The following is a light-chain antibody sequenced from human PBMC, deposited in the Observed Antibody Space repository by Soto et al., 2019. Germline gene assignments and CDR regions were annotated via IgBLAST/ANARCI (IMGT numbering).Light chain of an antibody. J-gene: IGKJ2*01. CDR1: QSVTSSY. CDR2: NTS. CDR3: QQYGYSPYT. Sequence: EIVLTQSPGTLSLSPGERATLSCRASQSVTSSYLAWYQQKPGQAPRLLIYNTSSRATGIPDRFSGSGSGTDFTLTISSLEPEDFAVYHCQQYGYSPYTFGQGTKVDIK. V-gene: IGKV3-20*01.